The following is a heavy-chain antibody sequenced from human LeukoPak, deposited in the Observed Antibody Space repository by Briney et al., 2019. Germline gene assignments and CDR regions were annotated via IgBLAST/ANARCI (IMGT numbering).Heavy chain of an antibody. V-gene: IGHV4-59*08. J-gene: IGHJ4*02. D-gene: IGHD6-19*01. CDR1: GGSISSYY. CDR3: ARLATAGYLNY. CDR2: ISHSGST. Sequence: SSETLSLTCTVSGGSISSYYWSWIRQPPGKGLEWIGYISHSGSTNYNLSLKSRVTISVDTSKKQFSLRVNSVTAADTAVYYCARLATAGYLNYWGQGTLVAVSS.